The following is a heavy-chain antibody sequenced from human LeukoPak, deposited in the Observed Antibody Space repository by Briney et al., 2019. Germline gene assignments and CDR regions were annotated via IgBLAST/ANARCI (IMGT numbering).Heavy chain of an antibody. J-gene: IGHJ4*02. CDR2: ISSSSSYI. Sequence: GGSLRLSCAASGFTFSSYSMNWVRQAPGKGLEWVSSISSSSSYIYYADSVKGRFAISRDNSRNSLYLQMNSLRTEDTALCYCARDIGRWLPLRDWGQGTLVTVSS. CDR3: ARDIGRWLPLRD. CDR1: GFTFSSYS. V-gene: IGHV3-21*04. D-gene: IGHD5-24*01.